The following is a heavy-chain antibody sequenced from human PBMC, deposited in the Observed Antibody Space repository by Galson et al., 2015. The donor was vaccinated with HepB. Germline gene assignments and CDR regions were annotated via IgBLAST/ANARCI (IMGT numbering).Heavy chain of an antibody. CDR3: ARDSGAWNQDY. D-gene: IGHD1-1*01. CDR1: GFTVSSNY. J-gene: IGHJ4*02. Sequence: SLRLCCAGSGFTVSSNYMNWVRQAPGKGLEWVSVIYSGGSTHYADSVGGRFTISRDNSKNTRYLEMNSLRAEDTALYYCARDSGAWNQDYWGQGTLVTVSS. CDR2: IYSGGST. V-gene: IGHV3-66*01.